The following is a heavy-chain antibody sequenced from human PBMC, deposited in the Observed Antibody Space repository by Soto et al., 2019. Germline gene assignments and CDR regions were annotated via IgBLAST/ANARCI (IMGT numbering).Heavy chain of an antibody. CDR1: GHSFTTKW. CDR2: IYPGDSDT. CDR3: ARGYAGYSNPFHFDE. Sequence: PGESLNISCQVSGHSFTTKWVGWVRQMPGKGLEWMGMIYPGDSDTRYGPSFEGLVTISADRSTSTAYLLWNTLKTSDTAMYYCARGYAGYSNPFHFDEWGQGSQVTV. V-gene: IGHV5-51*01. J-gene: IGHJ4*02. D-gene: IGHD5-18*01.